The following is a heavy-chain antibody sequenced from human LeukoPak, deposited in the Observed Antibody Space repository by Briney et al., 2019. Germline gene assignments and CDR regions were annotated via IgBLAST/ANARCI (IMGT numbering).Heavy chain of an antibody. V-gene: IGHV1-8*02. Sequence: GASVKVSCKASGYTFTSYDINWVRQATGQGLEWMGWMNPNSGNTGYAQKFQGRVTMTRDMSTSTVYMELSSLRSEDTAVYSCARGEYSSPRSAFDIWGQGTMVTVSS. CDR1: GYTFTSYD. CDR3: ARGEYSSPRSAFDI. CDR2: MNPNSGNT. J-gene: IGHJ3*02. D-gene: IGHD6-6*01.